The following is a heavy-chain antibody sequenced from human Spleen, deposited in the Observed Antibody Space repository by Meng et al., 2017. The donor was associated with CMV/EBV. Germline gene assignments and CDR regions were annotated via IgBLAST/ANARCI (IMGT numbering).Heavy chain of an antibody. CDR1: GFTFSAAW. V-gene: IGHV3-15*01. CDR3: TTVYLWTYYVDH. J-gene: IGHJ4*02. Sequence: SGFTFSAAWMSWVRQAPGKGLEWVGRIKKNTDGGTTDYAAPVRGRFTISRDDSKNTLYLQINSLKTDDTAVYFCTTVYLWTYYVDHWGQGTLVTVSS. D-gene: IGHD3/OR15-3a*01. CDR2: IKKNTDGGTT.